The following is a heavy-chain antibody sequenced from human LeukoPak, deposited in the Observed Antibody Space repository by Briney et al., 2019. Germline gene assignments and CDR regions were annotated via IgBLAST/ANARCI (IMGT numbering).Heavy chain of an antibody. D-gene: IGHD2-15*01. Sequence: GGSLRLSCVASGFTFSSYAMSWVRQAPGKGLEWVSAISGSGGSTYYADSVKGRFTISRDNSKNTLYLQMNSLRAEDTAVYYCAKHGEYCSGGSCYSHYYYGMDVWGQGTTVTVSS. J-gene: IGHJ6*02. CDR2: ISGSGGST. CDR3: AKHGEYCSGGSCYSHYYYGMDV. V-gene: IGHV3-23*01. CDR1: GFTFSSYA.